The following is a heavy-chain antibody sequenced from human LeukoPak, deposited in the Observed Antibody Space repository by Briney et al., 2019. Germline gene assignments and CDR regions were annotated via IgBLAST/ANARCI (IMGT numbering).Heavy chain of an antibody. Sequence: GGSLRLSCAASGFTFSSYWMSWVRQAPGKGLEWVTNIRQDGSEKYYVDSVKGRFTISRDNAKNSLYLQMNSLRAEDTAVYYCARDMGTSSWHAFDNWGQGTLVTVSS. D-gene: IGHD6-13*01. V-gene: IGHV3-7*01. J-gene: IGHJ4*02. CDR3: ARDMGTSSWHAFDN. CDR2: IRQDGSEK. CDR1: GFTFSSYW.